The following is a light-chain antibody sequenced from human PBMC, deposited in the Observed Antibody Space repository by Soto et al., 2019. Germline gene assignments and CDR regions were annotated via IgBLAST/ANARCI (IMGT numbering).Light chain of an antibody. CDR1: SSNIGSYI. CDR3: AAWDDSLNGPV. CDR2: SNN. V-gene: IGLV1-44*01. J-gene: IGLJ2*01. Sequence: LTQPPSASGTPGQRVTVSCSGSSSNIGSYIVSWYQQLPGSAPKLLIYSNNQRPSGVPDRFSGSKSGTSASLAISGLQSDDEADYYCAAWDDSLNGPVFGGGTKLTVL.